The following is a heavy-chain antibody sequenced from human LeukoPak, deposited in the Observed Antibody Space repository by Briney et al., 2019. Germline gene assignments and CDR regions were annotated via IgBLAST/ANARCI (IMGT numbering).Heavy chain of an antibody. Sequence: SETLSLTCTVSGRSISSGDYYWSWIRQPPGKGLEWIGYIYYSGSTYYNPSLKSRVTISVDTSKNQFSLKLSSVTAADTAVYYCARTVYYDILTGYWVGFDPWGQGTLVTVSS. J-gene: IGHJ5*02. CDR3: ARTVYYDILTGYWVGFDP. V-gene: IGHV4-30-4*01. CDR2: IYYSGST. D-gene: IGHD3-9*01. CDR1: GRSISSGDYY.